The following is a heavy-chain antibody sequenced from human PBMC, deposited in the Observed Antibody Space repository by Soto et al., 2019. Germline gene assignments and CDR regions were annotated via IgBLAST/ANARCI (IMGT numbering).Heavy chain of an antibody. V-gene: IGHV2-5*02. Sequence: QITLKESGPTLVKPTQTLTLTCTFSGFSLSTSGVGVGWIRQPPGKALEWLALIYWDDDKRYSPSLKSRLTITKDTSKNQVVLTMTNMDPVDTATYYCAHTPIVVVTIPYYFDYWGQGTLVTVSS. CDR2: IYWDDDK. D-gene: IGHD3-22*01. CDR3: AHTPIVVVTIPYYFDY. J-gene: IGHJ4*02. CDR1: GFSLSTSGVG.